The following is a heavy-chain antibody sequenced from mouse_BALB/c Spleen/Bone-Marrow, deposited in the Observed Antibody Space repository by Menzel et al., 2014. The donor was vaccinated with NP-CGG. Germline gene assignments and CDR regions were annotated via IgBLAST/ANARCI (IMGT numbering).Heavy chain of an antibody. Sequence: EVKLMESGPDLVKPSQSLSLTCTVTGYSITNGYGWHWIRQFPGNRLEWMGYIHYTGNTDYNPSLKSRISITRDTSKNQFFLQLNSVTTEDTATYYCTRETPLIAGFDYWGQGATLAVSS. CDR1: GYSITNGYG. CDR2: IHYTGNT. D-gene: IGHD1-1*01. V-gene: IGHV3-1*02. J-gene: IGHJ2*01. CDR3: TRETPLIAGFDY.